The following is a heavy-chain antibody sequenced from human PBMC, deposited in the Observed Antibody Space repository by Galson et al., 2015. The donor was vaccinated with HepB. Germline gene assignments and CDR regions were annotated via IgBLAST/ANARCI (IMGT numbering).Heavy chain of an antibody. V-gene: IGHV4-34*01. J-gene: IGHJ4*02. D-gene: IGHD1-1*01. CDR1: GGSFTDYY. CDR3: ARRGYNWNDKKLDY. Sequence: LSLTCAVNGGSFTDYYWSWIRQPPGKGREWIGEINHSGSTNYNWSLKSRVTLSVDTSKKQVSLKMTSVTAADTAVYYCARRGYNWNDKKLDYWGQGILVTVSS. CDR2: INHSGST.